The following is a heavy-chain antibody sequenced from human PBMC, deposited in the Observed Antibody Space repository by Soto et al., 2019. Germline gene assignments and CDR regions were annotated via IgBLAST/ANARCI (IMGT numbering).Heavy chain of an antibody. Sequence: RGESLKISCKGSGYSFTSYWIGWVRQMPGKGLEWMGIIYPGDSDTRYSPSFQGQVTISADKSISTAYLQWSSLKASDTAMYYCARQPAAITPYYYYGMDVWGQGTTVTVSS. CDR2: IYPGDSDT. V-gene: IGHV5-51*01. J-gene: IGHJ6*02. CDR3: ARQPAAITPYYYYGMDV. CDR1: GYSFTSYW. D-gene: IGHD2-2*01.